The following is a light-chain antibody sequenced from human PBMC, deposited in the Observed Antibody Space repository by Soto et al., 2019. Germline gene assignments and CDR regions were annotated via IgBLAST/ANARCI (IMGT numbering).Light chain of an antibody. Sequence: EIVMTQSPATLSVSPGDRATLSCRAGQPLNNNLAWYQQKPGQAPRLLIYGASNRATGIPDRFSGSGSGTDFTLTISSLQSEDFAVYYCQQYNIWPRTFGQGTKVDI. V-gene: IGKV3D-15*01. CDR1: QPLNNN. J-gene: IGKJ1*01. CDR3: QQYNIWPRT. CDR2: GAS.